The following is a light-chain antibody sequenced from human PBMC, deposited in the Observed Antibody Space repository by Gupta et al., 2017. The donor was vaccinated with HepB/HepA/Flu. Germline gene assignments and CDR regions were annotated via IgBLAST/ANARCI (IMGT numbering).Light chain of an antibody. V-gene: IGKV1-5*03. Sequence: DIQMTQFPSTLSASIGDRVTITCRASESISRWLAWYQQKPGRAPKLLVNQASTLQSGVSSRFSRSGSGTEFTLTISSLQPDDFATYYCQHGHSCPWTFGQGTKLEVK. CDR2: QAS. J-gene: IGKJ1*01. CDR1: ESISRW. CDR3: QHGHSCPWT.